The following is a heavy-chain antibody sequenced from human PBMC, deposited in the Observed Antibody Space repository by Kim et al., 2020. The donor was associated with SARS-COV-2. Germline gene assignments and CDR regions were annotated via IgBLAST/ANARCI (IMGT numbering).Heavy chain of an antibody. CDR2: ISYDGSNK. Sequence: GGSLRLSCAASGFTFSSYGMHWVRQAPGKGLEWVAVISYDGSNKYYADSVKGRFTISRDNSKNTLYLQMNSLRAEDTAVYYCAKDRNYYGSGSYYTEGYYYGMDVWGQGTTVTVSS. J-gene: IGHJ6*02. D-gene: IGHD3-10*01. CDR3: AKDRNYYGSGSYYTEGYYYGMDV. V-gene: IGHV3-30*18. CDR1: GFTFSSYG.